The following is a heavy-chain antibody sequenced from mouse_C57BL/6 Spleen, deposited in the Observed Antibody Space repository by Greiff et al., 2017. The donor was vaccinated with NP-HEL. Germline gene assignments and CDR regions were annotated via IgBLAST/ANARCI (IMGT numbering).Heavy chain of an antibody. Sequence: VQLQQSGPGLVKPSQSLSLTCSVTGYSITSGYYWNWIRQFPGNKLEWMGYISYDGSNNYNPSLKNRISITRDTSKNQFVLKLNSVTTEDTATYYCARNDDYYGSNWYFDVWGTGTTVTVSS. V-gene: IGHV3-6*01. CDR3: ARNDDYYGSNWYFDV. D-gene: IGHD1-1*01. CDR2: ISYDGSN. CDR1: GYSITSGYY. J-gene: IGHJ1*03.